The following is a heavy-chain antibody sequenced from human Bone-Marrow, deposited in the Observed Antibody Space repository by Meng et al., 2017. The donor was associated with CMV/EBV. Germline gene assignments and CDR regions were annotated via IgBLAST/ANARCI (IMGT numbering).Heavy chain of an antibody. CDR1: GFTFSSYE. D-gene: IGHD6-13*01. Sequence: GESLKISCAASGFTFSSYEMNWVRQAPGKGLEWVSYISSSGSTIYYADSVKGRFTISRDNAKNSLYRQMNSLRAEDTAVYYCARGWAPLPYYYYGMDVWGQGTTVTVSS. CDR2: ISSSGSTI. J-gene: IGHJ6*02. V-gene: IGHV3-48*03. CDR3: ARGWAPLPYYYYGMDV.